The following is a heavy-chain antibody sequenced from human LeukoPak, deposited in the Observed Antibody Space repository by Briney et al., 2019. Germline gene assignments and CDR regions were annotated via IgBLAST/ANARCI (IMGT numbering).Heavy chain of an antibody. CDR1: GYTFTNYY. V-gene: IGHV1-46*01. CDR3: ARRGSSWSRNFDY. CDR2: INPGGGST. D-gene: IGHD6-13*01. Sequence: GASVKVSCKASGYTFTNYYMHWVRQAPGQGLEWMGIINPGGGSTHYAQNFQGRVTMTRDTSTSTIYMELSSLRSEDTAVYYCARRGSSWSRNFDYWGQGTLVTVSS. J-gene: IGHJ4*02.